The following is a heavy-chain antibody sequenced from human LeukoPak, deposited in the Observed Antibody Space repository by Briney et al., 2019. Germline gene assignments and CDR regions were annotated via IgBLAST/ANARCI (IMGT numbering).Heavy chain of an antibody. J-gene: IGHJ3*02. CDR2: IKQDGSEK. CDR1: GFTFSSYW. D-gene: IGHD3-9*01. CDR3: ATVLRYFDWPRAPKTHDAFDI. Sequence: GGSLRLSCAASGFTFSSYWMSWVRQAPGKGLERVANIKQDGSEKSYVDSVEGRFTISRDNAKNSLYLQMNSLRAEDTAVYYCATVLRYFDWPRAPKTHDAFDIWGQGTMVTVSS. V-gene: IGHV3-7*01.